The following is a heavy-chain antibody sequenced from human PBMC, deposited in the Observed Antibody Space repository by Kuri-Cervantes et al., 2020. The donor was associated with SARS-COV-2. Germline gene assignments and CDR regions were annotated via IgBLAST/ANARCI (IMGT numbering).Heavy chain of an antibody. Sequence: GESLKISCAASGFIFSSYGMHWVRQAPGKGLEWVAVISYDGSNKYYADSVKGRFTISRDNSKNTLYLQMNSLRAEDTAVYYCAKDRGYCSGGSCLYFDYWGQGTRVTVSS. CDR1: GFIFSSYG. CDR2: ISYDGSNK. V-gene: IGHV3-30*18. CDR3: AKDRGYCSGGSCLYFDY. J-gene: IGHJ4*02. D-gene: IGHD2-15*01.